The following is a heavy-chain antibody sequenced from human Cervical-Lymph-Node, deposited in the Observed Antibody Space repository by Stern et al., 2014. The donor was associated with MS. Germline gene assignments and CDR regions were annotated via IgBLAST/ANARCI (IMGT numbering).Heavy chain of an antibody. CDR3: LHRISSYDFSGLDQ. V-gene: IGHV2-5*01. J-gene: IGHJ4*02. Sequence: QVTLRESGPTLVKPTQTLTLTCTFSGFSLTSGGVGVGWIRQPPGKALEWLAVIYWNDDRRYSPSLRSRLIITKDTSKNQVVLTMTNVDPVDTATYYCLHRISSYDFSGLDQWGQGILVTVSS. CDR1: GFSLTSGGVG. D-gene: IGHD3-3*01. CDR2: IYWNDDR.